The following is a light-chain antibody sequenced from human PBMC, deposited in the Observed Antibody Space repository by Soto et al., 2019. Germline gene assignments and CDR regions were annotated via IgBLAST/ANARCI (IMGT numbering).Light chain of an antibody. J-gene: IGKJ5*01. Sequence: DIQRTQSPSSVSASVGDRVTITCRASQGVSRWLAWYQQKPGKAPKFLIYATSSFQSGVPSRFSGSGSGTDFTLTISSLQPEDFATYYCQQANSFPITFGQGTRLEIK. CDR1: QGVSRW. CDR2: ATS. CDR3: QQANSFPIT. V-gene: IGKV1-12*01.